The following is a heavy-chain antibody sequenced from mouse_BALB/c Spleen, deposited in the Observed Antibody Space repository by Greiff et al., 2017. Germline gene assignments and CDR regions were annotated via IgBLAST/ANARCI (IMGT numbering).Heavy chain of an antibody. CDR3: ARPSHYYGSSYAMDY. CDR1: GDSITSGY. Sequence: EVQLKESGPSLVKPSQTLSLTCSVTGDSITSGYWNWIRKFPGNKLEYMGYISYSGSTYYNPSLKSRISITRDTSKNQYYLQLNSVTTEDTATYYCARPSHYYGSSYAMDYWGQGTSVTVSS. J-gene: IGHJ4*01. CDR2: ISYSGST. V-gene: IGHV3-8*02. D-gene: IGHD1-1*01.